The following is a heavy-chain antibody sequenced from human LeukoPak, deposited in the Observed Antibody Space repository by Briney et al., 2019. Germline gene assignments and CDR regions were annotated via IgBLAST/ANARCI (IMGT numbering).Heavy chain of an antibody. CDR2: IYYSGST. Sequence: SETLSLTCTVSGGSISSYYWSWIRQPPGKGLEWIGYIYYSGSTNYNPSLKSRVTISVDTSKNQFSLKLSSVTAADTAVYYCARGGYSSSWSSSYWYFDLWGRGTLVTVSS. V-gene: IGHV4-59*08. CDR3: ARGGYSSSWSSSYWYFDL. CDR1: GGSISSYY. D-gene: IGHD6-13*01. J-gene: IGHJ2*01.